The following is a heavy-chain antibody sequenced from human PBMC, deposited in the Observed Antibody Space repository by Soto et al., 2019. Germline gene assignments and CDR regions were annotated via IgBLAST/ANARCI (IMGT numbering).Heavy chain of an antibody. D-gene: IGHD4-17*01. CDR2: ISAYNGNT. CDR3: ARDLATVTTSTRETTRVGADFDL. V-gene: IGHV1-18*01. J-gene: IGHJ2*01. CDR1: GYTFTSYG. Sequence: QVQLVQSGAEVKKPGASVKVSCKASGYTFTSYGISWVRQAPGQGLEWMGWISAYNGNTNYAQKLQGRVTMTTDTPKSTAYMELRSLRSDDTAVYYCARDLATVTTSTRETTRVGADFDLWGRGTLVTVSS.